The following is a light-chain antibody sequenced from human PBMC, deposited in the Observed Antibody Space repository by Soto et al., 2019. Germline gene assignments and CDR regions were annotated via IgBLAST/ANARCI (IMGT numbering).Light chain of an antibody. CDR2: DND. V-gene: IGLV1-51*01. Sequence: QSVLTQPPSMSVAPGQRVTISCSGSGSNIGTNPVSWYQQFPGTTPKLLIFDNDKRPSGIPDRFYASKSGTSAALAITGLQSEDEADYYCATRDTSLRAVVFGGGTKLTVL. J-gene: IGLJ2*01. CDR1: GSNIGTNP. CDR3: ATRDTSLRAVV.